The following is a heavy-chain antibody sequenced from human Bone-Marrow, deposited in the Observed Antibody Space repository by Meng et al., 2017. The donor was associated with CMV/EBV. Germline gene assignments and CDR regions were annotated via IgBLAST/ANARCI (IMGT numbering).Heavy chain of an antibody. CDR1: GGSISSGGYY. CDR3: ARESSSSAYYYYYGMDV. D-gene: IGHD6-6*01. CDR2: IYYSGST. J-gene: IGHJ6*02. V-gene: IGHV4-31*03. Sequence: LRLSCTVSGGSISSGGYYWSWIRQHPGKGLEWIGYIYYSGSTYYNPSLKSRVTISVDTSKNQFSLKLSSVTAADTAVYYCARESSSSAYYYYYGMDVWGQGTTVTVSS.